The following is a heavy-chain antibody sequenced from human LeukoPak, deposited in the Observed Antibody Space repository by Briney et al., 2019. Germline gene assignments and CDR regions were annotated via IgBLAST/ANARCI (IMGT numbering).Heavy chain of an antibody. D-gene: IGHD6-13*01. CDR2: IYTSGST. CDR1: GGSISSYY. Sequence: SETLSLTCTVSGGSISSYYWSWIRQPPGKGLEWIGYIYTSGSTNYNPSLKSRVTISVDTSKNQFSLKLSSVTAADTAVYYCARNFAAGRPPGYWGQGTLVTVSS. CDR3: ARNFAAGRPPGY. V-gene: IGHV4-4*09. J-gene: IGHJ4*02.